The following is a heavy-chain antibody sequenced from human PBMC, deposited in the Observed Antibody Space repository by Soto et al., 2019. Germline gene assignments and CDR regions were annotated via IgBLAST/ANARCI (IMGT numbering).Heavy chain of an antibody. J-gene: IGHJ6*02. D-gene: IGHD3-3*01. Sequence: SVKVSCKASGGTFSSYAISWVRQAPGQGLEWMGGIIPIFGTANYAQKFQGRVTITADESTSTAYMELSSLRSEDTAVYYCARAVHHDFGSGLPPRDYYYYGMDVWGQGTTVTVSS. CDR1: GGTFSSYA. V-gene: IGHV1-69*13. CDR2: IIPIFGTA. CDR3: ARAVHHDFGSGLPPRDYYYYGMDV.